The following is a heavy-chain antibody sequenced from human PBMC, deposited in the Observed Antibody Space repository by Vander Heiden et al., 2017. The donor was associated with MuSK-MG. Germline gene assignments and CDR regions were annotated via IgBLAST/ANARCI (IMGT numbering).Heavy chain of an antibody. Sequence: EVQLVEYGGGLVQPGRSLRLSCTVSGFTFGDYAMRWFRQAPGKGLEWLSFIRSKAYGGTTEYAASVKGRFTISRDDSKSIAYLQMSSLKTEDTAVYYCTRRSYDILTGYPTGAFDIWGQGTMVTVSS. V-gene: IGHV3-49*03. D-gene: IGHD3-9*01. CDR2: IRSKAYGGTT. CDR3: TRRSYDILTGYPTGAFDI. CDR1: GFTFGDYA. J-gene: IGHJ3*02.